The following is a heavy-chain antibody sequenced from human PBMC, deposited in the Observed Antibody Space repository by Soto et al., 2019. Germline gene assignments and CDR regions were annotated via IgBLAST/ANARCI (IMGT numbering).Heavy chain of an antibody. CDR3: AKDSGEMIGWRYYYYGMDV. CDR2: ISYDGSNK. Sequence: PGGSLRLSCAASGFTFDDYAMHWVRQALGKGLEWVAVISYDGSNKYYADSVKGRFTISRDNSKNTLHLQMNSLRAEDTAVYYCAKDSGEMIGWRYYYYGMDVWGQGTTVTVSS. CDR1: GFTFDDYA. J-gene: IGHJ6*02. V-gene: IGHV3-30*18. D-gene: IGHD2-21*01.